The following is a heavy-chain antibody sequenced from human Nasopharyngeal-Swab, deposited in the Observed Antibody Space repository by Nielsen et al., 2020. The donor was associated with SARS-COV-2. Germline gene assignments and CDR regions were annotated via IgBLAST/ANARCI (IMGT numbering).Heavy chain of an antibody. Sequence: SETLSLTCTVSGGSISSGGYYWSWIRQHPGKGLEWIGYIYYSGSTYYNPSLKSRVTISVDTSKNQFSLKLSSVTAADTAVYYCARQGSSSWYYWGQGTLVTVSS. CDR3: ARQGSSSWYY. D-gene: IGHD6-6*01. CDR1: GGSISSGGYY. J-gene: IGHJ4*02. CDR2: IYYSGST. V-gene: IGHV4-31*03.